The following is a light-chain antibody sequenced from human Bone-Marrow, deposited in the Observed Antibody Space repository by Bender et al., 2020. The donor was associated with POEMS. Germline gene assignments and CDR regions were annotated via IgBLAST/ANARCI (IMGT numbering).Light chain of an antibody. Sequence: QSALTQPASVSGSPGRSITISCTGTSRDVGYYNLVSWYQQHPGKAPKLIIYKGSKRPSGVSNRFSGSKSGNTASLTISGLQAEDEADYYCCSYAGSPTPYVLGTGTKVTVL. CDR3: CSYAGSPTPYV. J-gene: IGLJ1*01. CDR1: SRDVGYYNL. V-gene: IGLV2-23*01. CDR2: KGS.